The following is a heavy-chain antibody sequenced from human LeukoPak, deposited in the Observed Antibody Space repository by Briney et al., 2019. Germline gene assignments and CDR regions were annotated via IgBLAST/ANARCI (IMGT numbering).Heavy chain of an antibody. J-gene: IGHJ4*02. CDR3: ARDTAMVNSLDY. V-gene: IGHV3-21*01. D-gene: IGHD5-18*01. Sequence: GGSLRLSCAASGFTFSSYSMSWVRQAPGKGLEWVSSISSSSSYIYYADSVKGRFTISRDNAKNSLYLQMNSLRAEDTAVYYCARDTAMVNSLDYWGQGTLVTVSS. CDR2: ISSSSSYI. CDR1: GFTFSSYS.